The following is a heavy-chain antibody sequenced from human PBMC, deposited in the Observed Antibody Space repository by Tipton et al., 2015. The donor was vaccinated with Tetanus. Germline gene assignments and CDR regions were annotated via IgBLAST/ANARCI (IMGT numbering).Heavy chain of an antibody. CDR2: INHSGST. CDR1: GGSFSGYY. D-gene: IGHD4-23*01. J-gene: IGHJ4*02. Sequence: LRLSCAVYGGSFSGYYWSWIRQPPGKGLEWIGEINHSGSTNYNPSLKSRVTISVDTSKNQFSLKLSSVTAADTAVYYCARPGGYYGGNSIYFGYWGQGTLVTVSS. CDR3: ARPGGYYGGNSIYFGY. V-gene: IGHV4-34*01.